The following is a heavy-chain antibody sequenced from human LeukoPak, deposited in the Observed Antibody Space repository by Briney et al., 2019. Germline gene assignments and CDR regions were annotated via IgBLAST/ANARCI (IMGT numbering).Heavy chain of an antibody. Sequence: SRDKSNSYTTEYAASVKGRFTISRDASKNSVHLQLNSLKTEDTAVYYCVRASSNHYSDYWGQGTLVTVSS. CDR3: VRASSNHYSDY. D-gene: IGHD3-16*02. CDR2: SRDKSNSYTT. V-gene: IGHV3-72*01. J-gene: IGHJ4*02.